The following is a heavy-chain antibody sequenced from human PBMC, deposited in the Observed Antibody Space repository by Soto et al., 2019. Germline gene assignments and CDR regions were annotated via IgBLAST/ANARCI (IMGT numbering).Heavy chain of an antibody. J-gene: IGHJ4*02. Sequence: GASVKVSCKASGYTFIRSAMHWVRQAPGQRLEWMGWINVANGNTKYSQKFQGRVTITRDTSATTAYMELRSLTSDDTAVYYCARGWGKYFGVNDYWGQGTLVTVSS. V-gene: IGHV1-3*01. CDR3: ARGWGKYFGVNDY. D-gene: IGHD2-8*01. CDR1: GYTFIRSA. CDR2: INVANGNT.